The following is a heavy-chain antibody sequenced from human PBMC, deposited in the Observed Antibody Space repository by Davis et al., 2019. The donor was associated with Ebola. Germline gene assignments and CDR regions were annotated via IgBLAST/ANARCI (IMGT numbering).Heavy chain of an antibody. V-gene: IGHV3-23*01. J-gene: IGHJ4*02. D-gene: IGHD3-22*01. CDR3: ARGNGIGYYDSSPNDY. CDR2: ISGSGGST. Sequence: GESLKISCAASGFTFSSYAMSWVRQAPGKGLEWVSAISGSGGSTYYADSVKGRFTISRDNSKNTLYLQMNSLRAEDTAVYYCARGNGIGYYDSSPNDYWGQGTLVTVSS. CDR1: GFTFSSYA.